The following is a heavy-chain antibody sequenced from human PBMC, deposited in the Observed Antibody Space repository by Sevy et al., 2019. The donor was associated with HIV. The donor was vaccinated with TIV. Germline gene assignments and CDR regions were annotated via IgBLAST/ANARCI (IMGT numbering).Heavy chain of an antibody. Sequence: GGSLRLSCAASGFTFSSYEMSWVRQAPGTGLEWVSYISNSGTTIYYSDSVKGRFTISRDNARNSLYLQMNSLRAEDTAIYYCARDLPPSATTVAHFDCWGQGTLVTVSS. CDR2: ISNSGTTI. J-gene: IGHJ4*02. D-gene: IGHD4-17*01. CDR3: ARDLPPSATTVAHFDC. CDR1: GFTFSSYE. V-gene: IGHV3-48*03.